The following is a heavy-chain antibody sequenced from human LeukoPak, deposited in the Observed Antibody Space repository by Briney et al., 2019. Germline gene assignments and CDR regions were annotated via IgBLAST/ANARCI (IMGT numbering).Heavy chain of an antibody. CDR2: IYPGDSDT. Sequence: GESLKISCKGSGYSFTSYWIGWVRPMPGKGLEWMGIIYPGDSDTRYSPSFQGQVTISADKSISTAYLQWSSLKASDTAMYYCARHRYTRGPRVGNYGMDVWGQGTTVTVSS. D-gene: IGHD3-10*01. J-gene: IGHJ6*02. CDR3: ARHRYTRGPRVGNYGMDV. CDR1: GYSFTSYW. V-gene: IGHV5-51*01.